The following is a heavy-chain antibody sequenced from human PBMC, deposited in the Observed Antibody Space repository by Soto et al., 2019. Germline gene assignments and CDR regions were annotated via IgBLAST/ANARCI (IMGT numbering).Heavy chain of an antibody. CDR2: ISWNSGSI. D-gene: IGHD6-13*01. Sequence: GGSLRLSCAASGFTFDDYAMHWVRQAPGKGLEWVSGISWNSGSIGYADSVKGRFTISRDNAKNSLYLQMNSLRAEDTALYYCAKGSIAAADDYYYGMDVWGQGTTVTVSS. J-gene: IGHJ6*02. V-gene: IGHV3-9*01. CDR1: GFTFDDYA. CDR3: AKGSIAAADDYYYGMDV.